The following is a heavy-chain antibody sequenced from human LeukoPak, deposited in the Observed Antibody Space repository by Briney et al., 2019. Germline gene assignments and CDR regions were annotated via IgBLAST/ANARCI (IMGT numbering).Heavy chain of an antibody. CDR3: ARVGRWFGESYYMDV. D-gene: IGHD3-10*01. J-gene: IGHJ6*03. Sequence: PGGSLRLSCAASGFTFSSFGMHWVRQAPGKGLEWVSYISSSSSTIYYADSVKGRFTISRDNAKNSLYLQMNSLRAEDTAVYYCARVGRWFGESYYMDVWGKGTTVTVSS. CDR1: GFTFSSFG. V-gene: IGHV3-48*01. CDR2: ISSSSSTI.